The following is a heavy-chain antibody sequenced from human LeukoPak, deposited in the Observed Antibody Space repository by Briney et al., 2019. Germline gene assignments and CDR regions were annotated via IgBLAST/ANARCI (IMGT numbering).Heavy chain of an antibody. CDR1: GFTFSSYA. V-gene: IGHV3-23*01. D-gene: IGHD5-12*01. J-gene: IGHJ4*02. CDR2: ISGSGGST. CDR3: TRSFRGYDFYYFDY. Sequence: RGSLRLSCAASGFTFSSYAMNWVRQAPGKGLEWVSSISGSGGSTFYTDSVKGRFTISRDNSKNTLYLQMNSLRADDTAVYYCTRSFRGYDFYYFDYWGQGILVTGSS.